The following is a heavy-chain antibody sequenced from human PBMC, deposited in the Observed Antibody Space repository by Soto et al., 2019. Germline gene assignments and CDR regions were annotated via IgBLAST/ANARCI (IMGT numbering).Heavy chain of an antibody. J-gene: IGHJ6*02. CDR1: GYSITSGHY. CDR3: ARRIEMTTMKTGMDA. CDR2: IHHSGST. Sequence: PSETLSLTCDVSGYSITSGHYWGWIRQPPGKGLEWIGIIHHSGSTYYNPSLKNRVTISIDTSRKQFSLKLTSVTAADTAVYYCARRIEMTTMKTGMDAWGQGTTVTVSS. V-gene: IGHV4-38-2*01.